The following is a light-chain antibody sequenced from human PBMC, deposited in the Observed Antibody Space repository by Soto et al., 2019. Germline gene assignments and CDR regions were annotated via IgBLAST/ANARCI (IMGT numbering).Light chain of an antibody. CDR3: QQYNNWPTSWT. Sequence: EIVMTQSPATLSVSPGERATLSCRASQSVSSNLAWYQQKPGQAPRLLIYGASTRATGIPARFSGSGSGTEFTLTISSLQSEDLAVYYCQQYNNWPTSWTFGQGTKVDIK. V-gene: IGKV3-15*01. J-gene: IGKJ1*01. CDR1: QSVSSN. CDR2: GAS.